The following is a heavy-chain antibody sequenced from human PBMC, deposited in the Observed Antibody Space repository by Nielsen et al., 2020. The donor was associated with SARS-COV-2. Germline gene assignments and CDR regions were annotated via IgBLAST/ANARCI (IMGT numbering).Heavy chain of an antibody. V-gene: IGHV3-23*03. J-gene: IGHJ6*02. Sequence: WIRQPSGKGLEWVSVIYSGGSSTYYADSVKGRFTISRDNSKNTLYLQMNSLRAEDTAVYYCARGCRLSSTSCYSDYYYGMDVWGQGTTVTVSS. CDR2: IYSGGSST. D-gene: IGHD2-2*01. CDR3: ARGCRLSSTSCYSDYYYGMDV.